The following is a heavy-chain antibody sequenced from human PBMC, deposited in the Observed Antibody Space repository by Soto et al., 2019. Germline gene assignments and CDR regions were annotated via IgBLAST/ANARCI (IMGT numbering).Heavy chain of an antibody. J-gene: IGHJ4*02. CDR1: VYAYTIYY. D-gene: IGHD2-15*01. Sequence: KVSWKGAVYAYTIYYRHWVRQAPGQGLEWMGIINPSGSSTSYAQKFQGRVTMTRDTSTSTVYMELSSLRSEDTAVYYCARDWLILGYCSGGSCYPGRFGYWGQGTLVTVSS. CDR2: INPSGSST. V-gene: IGHV1-46*01. CDR3: ARDWLILGYCSGGSCYPGRFGY.